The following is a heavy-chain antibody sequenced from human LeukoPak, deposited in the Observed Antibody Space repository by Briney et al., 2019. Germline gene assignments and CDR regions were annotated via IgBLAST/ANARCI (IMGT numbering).Heavy chain of an antibody. CDR2: ISSSGSTI. V-gene: IGHV3-11*04. CDR3: ARDGSYYYDSSGYGRPDP. J-gene: IGHJ5*02. D-gene: IGHD3-22*01. Sequence: GGSLRLSCAASGFTFSDYYMSWIRQAPGKGLEWVSYISSSGSTIYYADSVKGRSTISRDNAKNSLYLQMNSLRAEDTAVYYCARDGSYYYDSSGYGRPDPWGQGTLVTVSS. CDR1: GFTFSDYY.